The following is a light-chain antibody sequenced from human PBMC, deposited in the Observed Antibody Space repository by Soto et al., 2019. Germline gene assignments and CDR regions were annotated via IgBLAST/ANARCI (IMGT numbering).Light chain of an antibody. CDR3: HQYMNYVWT. CDR1: QSISFW. J-gene: IGKJ1*01. CDR2: KAS. V-gene: IGKV1-5*03. Sequence: DIPISQSPSTLSASVGDRVTITCRASQSISFWLAWYQLKPGKAAKLLIYKASSLESGVTSRFSGSGSGTEFTLTISSVQADEFATYYCHQYMNYVWTVGQGTRMDIK.